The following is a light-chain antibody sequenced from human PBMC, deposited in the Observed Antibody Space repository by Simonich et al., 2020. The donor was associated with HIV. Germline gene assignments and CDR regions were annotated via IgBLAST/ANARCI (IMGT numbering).Light chain of an antibody. CDR3: MQGTLWWT. CDR1: QRLLHSDVNPY. CDR2: EVS. Sequence: DIVMTQTPLSLSVTPGQPASISCKSSQRLLHSDVNPYLYWYLQKPCQSPQLLIYEVSNRCSVVPDRFSGSGSGTDFTLKISRVEAEDVGIYYCMQGTLWWTFGQGTKVEIK. J-gene: IGKJ1*01. V-gene: IGKV2-29*03.